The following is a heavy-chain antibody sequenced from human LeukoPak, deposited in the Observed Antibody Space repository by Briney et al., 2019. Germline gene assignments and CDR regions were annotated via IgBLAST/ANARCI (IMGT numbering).Heavy chain of an antibody. V-gene: IGHV4-39*07. CDR1: GGSISSSSYY. CDR3: ARDIGSSWYNY. D-gene: IGHD6-13*01. CDR2: IYYSGST. J-gene: IGHJ4*02. Sequence: SETLSLTCTVSGGSISSSSYYWGWIRQPPGKGLEWIGNIYYSGSTYYNPSLKSRVTISVDTSKNQFSLKLSSVTAADTAVYYCARDIGSSWYNYWGQGTLVTVSS.